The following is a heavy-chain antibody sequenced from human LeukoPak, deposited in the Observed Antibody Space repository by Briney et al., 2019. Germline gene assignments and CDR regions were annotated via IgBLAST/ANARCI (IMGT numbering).Heavy chain of an antibody. V-gene: IGHV3-7*03. Sequence: GGSLRLSCAASGFTFSSYWMSWVRQAPGKGLERVANIKQDGSEKYYVDSVKGRFTISRDNAKNSLYLQMNSLRAEDTAVYYCARDDCSSTSCYEDYYFDYWGQGTLVTVSS. J-gene: IGHJ4*02. CDR1: GFTFSSYW. CDR3: ARDDCSSTSCYEDYYFDY. CDR2: IKQDGSEK. D-gene: IGHD2-2*01.